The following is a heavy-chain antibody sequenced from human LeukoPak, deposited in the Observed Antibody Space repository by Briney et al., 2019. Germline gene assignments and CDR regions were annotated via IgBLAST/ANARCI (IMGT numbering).Heavy chain of an antibody. CDR3: ARGYFDWLSSFDY. Sequence: GRSLRPSWAASGFTFSSYEMDWVRQAPGKGLGWVSYISSSGSTIYYADSVKGRFTISRDNAKNSLYLQMNSLRAEDTAVYYCARGYFDWLSSFDYWGQGTLVTVSS. D-gene: IGHD3-9*01. CDR1: GFTFSSYE. J-gene: IGHJ4*02. CDR2: ISSSGSTI. V-gene: IGHV3-48*03.